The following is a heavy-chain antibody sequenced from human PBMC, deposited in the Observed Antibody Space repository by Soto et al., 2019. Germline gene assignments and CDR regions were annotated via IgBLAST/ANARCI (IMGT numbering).Heavy chain of an antibody. CDR2: IFVGSGNT. J-gene: IGHJ6*02. CDR3: AASQELELLHGMDV. CDR1: GFTFTSSA. D-gene: IGHD1-7*01. Sequence: ASGKVSFKASGFTFTSSAMQWVRQARGQRLEWIGWIFVGSGNTNYAQKFQERVNITRDMSTSPAYMEMSRMRSEDTAVYYCAASQELELLHGMDVWGQGTTVTVSS. V-gene: IGHV1-58*02.